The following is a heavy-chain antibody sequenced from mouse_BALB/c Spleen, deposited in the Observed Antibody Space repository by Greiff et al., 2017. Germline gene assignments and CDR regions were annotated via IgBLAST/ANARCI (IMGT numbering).Heavy chain of an antibody. CDR1: GFTFSNYW. CDR2: IRLKSNNYAT. D-gene: IGHD1-1*01. CDR3: TSLYYGSPY. V-gene: IGHV6-6*02. Sequence: EVKLVESGGGLVQPGGSMKLSCVASGFTFSNYWMNWVRQSPEKGLEWVAEIRLKSNNYATHYAESVKGRFTISRDDSKSSVYLQMNNLRAEDTGIYYCTSLYYGSPYWGQGTTLTVSS. J-gene: IGHJ2*01.